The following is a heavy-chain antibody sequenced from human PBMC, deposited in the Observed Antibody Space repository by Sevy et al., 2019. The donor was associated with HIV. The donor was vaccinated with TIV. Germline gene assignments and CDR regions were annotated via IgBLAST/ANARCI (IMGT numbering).Heavy chain of an antibody. D-gene: IGHD2-2*03. Sequence: GGSLRLSCSGSGFIFSDYYMSWIRQAPGRGLEWVSYIRGSGITYYEDSVEGRFTISRDNARNSLYLQMNILRADDTAVYYCARDPLLGIAREVARGDYWGQGTLVTVSS. J-gene: IGHJ4*02. CDR2: IRGSGIT. CDR3: ARDPLLGIAREVARGDY. CDR1: GFIFSDYY. V-gene: IGHV3-11*01.